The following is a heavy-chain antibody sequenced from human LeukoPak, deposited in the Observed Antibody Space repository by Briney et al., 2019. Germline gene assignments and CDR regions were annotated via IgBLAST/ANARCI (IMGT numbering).Heavy chain of an antibody. Sequence: PGGSLRLSCAASGFTFSRYAMHWVRQAPGKGLEWVAVISHDGSNKYYADSVKGRFTISRDNSKNTLYLQMNSLRAEDTAVYYCARDSMIVVALGVLDYWGQGTLVTVSS. J-gene: IGHJ4*02. CDR2: ISHDGSNK. V-gene: IGHV3-30*01. CDR3: ARDSMIVVALGVLDY. CDR1: GFTFSRYA. D-gene: IGHD3-22*01.